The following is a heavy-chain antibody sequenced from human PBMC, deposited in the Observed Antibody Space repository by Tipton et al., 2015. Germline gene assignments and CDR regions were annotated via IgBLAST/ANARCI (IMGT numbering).Heavy chain of an antibody. CDR2: INHSGST. J-gene: IGHJ4*02. D-gene: IGHD6-19*01. CDR3: AKHYTSGWSYFDY. Sequence: TLSLTCAVYGGAFSGYYWSWIRQPPGKGLEWIGEINHSGSTNYNPSLKSRVALSVDVSTNQFSLKLTSVTAGDMAVYYCAKHYTSGWSYFDYWGQGTLVTVSS. CDR1: GGAFSGYY. V-gene: IGHV4-34*01.